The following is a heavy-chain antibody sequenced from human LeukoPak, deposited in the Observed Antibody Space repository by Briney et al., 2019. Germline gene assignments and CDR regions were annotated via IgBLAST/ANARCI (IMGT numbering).Heavy chain of an antibody. J-gene: IGHJ4*02. CDR3: ARDSPIAVAGNFDY. CDR1: GFTFSSYW. D-gene: IGHD6-19*01. V-gene: IGHV3-7*01. Sequence: GGSLRLSCAASGFTFSSYWMSWVRQAPGKGLEWVAYIKQDGSEKYYVASVKGRFTISRDNAKNSLYLQMNSLRAEDTAVYYCARDSPIAVAGNFDYWGQGTLVTVSS. CDR2: IKQDGSEK.